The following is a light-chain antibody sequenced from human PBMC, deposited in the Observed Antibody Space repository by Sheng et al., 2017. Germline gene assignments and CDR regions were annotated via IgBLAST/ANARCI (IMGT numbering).Light chain of an antibody. Sequence: AIRMTQSPSLLSSSTGDRVTITCRASQGIRSYLAWYQQKPGKAPKLLIYAASTLQSGVPSRFSGSGSGTDFTLTITGLQSEDFATYYCQQYYSYPSFGQGTKLEIK. CDR2: AAS. CDR3: QQYYSYPS. V-gene: IGKV1-8*01. J-gene: IGKJ2*01. CDR1: QGIRSY.